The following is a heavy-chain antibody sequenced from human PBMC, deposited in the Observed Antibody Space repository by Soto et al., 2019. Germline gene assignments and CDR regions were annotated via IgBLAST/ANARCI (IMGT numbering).Heavy chain of an antibody. CDR3: ASDLVGASDSYGLDV. CDR1: GFTFSNYG. D-gene: IGHD1-26*01. J-gene: IGHJ6*02. V-gene: IGHV3-33*01. CDR2: IWHDGNNK. Sequence: QVQLVESGGGVVQPGRSLRLSCATSGFTFSNYGMHWVRQAPGKGLEWVAIIWHDGNNKYYADSVSDRFIISRDNSKNRLYLQMHSLRAEDTAVYYCASDLVGASDSYGLDVWGQGTPVTVSS.